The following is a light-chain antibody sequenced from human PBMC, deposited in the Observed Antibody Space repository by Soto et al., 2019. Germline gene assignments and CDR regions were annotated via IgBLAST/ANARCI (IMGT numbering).Light chain of an antibody. CDR2: ASS. CDR3: QQSYITPWT. Sequence: DIQMTQSPSSLSASIGDRVTITCRASQSISSSLNWYQQRPGKAPKLLIYASSNLQSGVPSRFSGSGSGTDFSLAISSLQPEDFATYHCQQSYITPWTFGRGTKVEIK. J-gene: IGKJ1*01. CDR1: QSISSS. V-gene: IGKV1-39*01.